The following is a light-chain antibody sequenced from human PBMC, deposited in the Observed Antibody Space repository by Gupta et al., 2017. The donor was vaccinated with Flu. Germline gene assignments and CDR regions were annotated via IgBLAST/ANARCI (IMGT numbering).Light chain of an antibody. V-gene: IGKV4-1*01. CDR2: WAS. CDR1: QSVLSRSNNRNY. CDR3: QQYYNIPYT. J-gene: IGKJ2*01. Sequence: DIVMTPSPECLAVSLGERATINCRSSQSVLSRSNNRNYLAWYQQRPGKPPKLLFYWASTRESGVPDRFSGSGSGTDFTLTINSLQAEDVAIYYCQQYYNIPYTFGQGTKLEIK.